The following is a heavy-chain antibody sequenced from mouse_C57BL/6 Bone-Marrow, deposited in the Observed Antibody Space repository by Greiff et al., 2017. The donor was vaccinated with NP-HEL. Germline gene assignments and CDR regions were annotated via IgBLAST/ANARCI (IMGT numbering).Heavy chain of an antibody. CDR1: GYTFTSYW. D-gene: IGHD2-3*01. Sequence: QVTLKVSGAELVKPGASVKLSCKASGYTFTSYWMHWVKQRPGQGLEWIGMIHPNSGSTNYNEKFKSKATLTVDKSSSTAYMQLSSLTSEDSAVYYCARCPYDTWFAYWGQGTLVTVSA. CDR3: ARCPYDTWFAY. J-gene: IGHJ3*01. V-gene: IGHV1-64*01. CDR2: IHPNSGST.